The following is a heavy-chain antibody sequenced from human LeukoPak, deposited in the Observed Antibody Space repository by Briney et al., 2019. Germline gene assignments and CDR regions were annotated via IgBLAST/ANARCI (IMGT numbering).Heavy chain of an antibody. CDR2: IYPGDSDN. CDR1: GYSFTSYW. V-gene: IGHV5-51*06. J-gene: IGHJ4*02. D-gene: IGHD5-18*01. CDR3: ARTRPSYSYGYPYYFDY. Sequence: GESLKISCKGSGYSFTSYWIGWVRQMPGKGLEWMGIIYPGDSDNRYSPSFQGQVFISADKSINTAYVQWSSLKASDTAMYYCARTRPSYSYGYPYYFDYWGQGTLVTVSS.